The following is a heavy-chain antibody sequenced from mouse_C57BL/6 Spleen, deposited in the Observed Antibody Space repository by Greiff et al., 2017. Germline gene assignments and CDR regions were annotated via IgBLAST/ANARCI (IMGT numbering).Heavy chain of an antibody. Sequence: VQLQQPGTELVKPGASVKLSCKASGYTFTSYWMHWVKQRPGQGLEWIGNINPSNGGTNYNEKFKSKATLTVDKSSSTAYMQLSSLTSEDSAVYYCARSRYYDYDLFAYWGQGTLVTVSA. CDR2: INPSNGGT. V-gene: IGHV1-53*01. J-gene: IGHJ3*01. CDR3: ARSRYYDYDLFAY. CDR1: GYTFTSYW. D-gene: IGHD2-4*01.